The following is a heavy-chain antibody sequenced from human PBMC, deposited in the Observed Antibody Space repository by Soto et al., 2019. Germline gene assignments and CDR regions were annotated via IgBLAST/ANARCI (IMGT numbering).Heavy chain of an antibody. CDR2: ISGYNGKT. J-gene: IGHJ4*02. Sequence: QVRLVQSGAEVKKTGASVKVSCKTSGCTFNTYAITWVRQAPGQGLEWMGWISGYNGKTEYAQKVQGRITMTTDPSTSTAYMELRSLISDDTAVYYCLRDINYYTSSCFDYWGQGTLVTVSS. V-gene: IGHV1-18*01. CDR1: GCTFNTYA. CDR3: LRDINYYTSSCFDY. D-gene: IGHD6-13*01.